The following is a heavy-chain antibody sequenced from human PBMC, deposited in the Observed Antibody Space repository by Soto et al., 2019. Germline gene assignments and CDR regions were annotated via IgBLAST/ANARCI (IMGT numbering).Heavy chain of an antibody. CDR2: IAYDVNEK. Sequence: QVQLVESGGGVVQPGTSLRLSCAASGFTFKTHAIHWVRQAPGKGLELMAVIAYDVNEKFYADSVKGRFTISRDNSKNALYLQINTLRNEDTAVYYCGKDVGDYVPYYYGVDVWVQGTTVTVAS. CDR3: GKDVGDYVPYYYGVDV. CDR1: GFTFKTHA. V-gene: IGHV3-30*18. D-gene: IGHD1-26*01. J-gene: IGHJ6*02.